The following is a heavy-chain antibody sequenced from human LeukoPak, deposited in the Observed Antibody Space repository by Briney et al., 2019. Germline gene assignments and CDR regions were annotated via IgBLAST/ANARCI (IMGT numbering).Heavy chain of an antibody. CDR2: IIPIFGTA. CDR3: ARDDNWGPFDY. Sequence: ASVKVSCKASGYTFTGYYMHWVRQAPGQGLEWMGGIIPIFGTANYAQKFQGRVTITTDESTSTAYMELSSLRSEDTAVYYCARDDNWGPFDYWGQGTLVTVSS. V-gene: IGHV1-69*05. CDR1: GYTFTGYY. D-gene: IGHD7-27*01. J-gene: IGHJ4*02.